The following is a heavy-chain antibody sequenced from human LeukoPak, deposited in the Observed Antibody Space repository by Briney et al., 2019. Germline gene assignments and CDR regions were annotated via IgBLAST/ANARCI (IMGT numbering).Heavy chain of an antibody. CDR2: IYYSGST. J-gene: IGHJ5*02. CDR1: GGSISSYY. V-gene: IGHV4-59*08. Sequence: PSETLSLTCTVSGGSISSYYWSWIRQPPGKGLEWIGYIYYSGSTNYNPSLKSRVTISVDTSKNQFSLKLSSVTAADTAVYYCARQGSGWYSSWFDPWGQGALVTVSS. CDR3: ARQGSGWYSSWFDP. D-gene: IGHD6-19*01.